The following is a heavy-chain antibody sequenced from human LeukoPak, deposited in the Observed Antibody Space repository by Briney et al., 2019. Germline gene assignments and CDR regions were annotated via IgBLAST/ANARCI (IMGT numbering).Heavy chain of an antibody. CDR1: GGSISSSSYY. CDR3: ARLGALGGSSTWFDAFDI. J-gene: IGHJ3*02. CDR2: IYYSGST. V-gene: IGHV4-39*07. Sequence: SETLSLTCTVSGGSISSSSYYWGWIRQPPGKGLEWIGSIYYSGSTYYNPSLKSRVTISVDTSKNQFSLKLSSVSAADTAVYYCARLGALGGSSTWFDAFDIWGQGTMVTVSS. D-gene: IGHD6-13*01.